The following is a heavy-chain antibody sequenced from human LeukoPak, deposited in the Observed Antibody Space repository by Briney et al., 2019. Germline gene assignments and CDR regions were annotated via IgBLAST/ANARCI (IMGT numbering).Heavy chain of an antibody. CDR2: IYYSGST. V-gene: IGHV4-61*01. Sequence: SETLSLTCTVSGGSISSSSYYWSWIRQPPGKGLEWIGYIYYSGSTNYNPSLKSRVTISVDTSKNQFSLKLSSVTAADMAVYYCARGDDYDILTQVYFDYWGQGTLVTVSS. J-gene: IGHJ4*02. CDR1: GGSISSSSYY. CDR3: ARGDDYDILTQVYFDY. D-gene: IGHD3-9*01.